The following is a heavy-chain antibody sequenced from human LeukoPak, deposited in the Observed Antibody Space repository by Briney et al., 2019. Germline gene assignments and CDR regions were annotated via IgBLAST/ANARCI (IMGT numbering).Heavy chain of an antibody. CDR2: IRYDGSNK. D-gene: IGHD4-17*01. CDR3: AKDKSDYGDYSYMDI. V-gene: IGHV3-30*02. CDR1: GFTFSSYG. J-gene: IGHJ6*03. Sequence: GGSLRLSCAASGFTFSSYGMHWVRQAPGKGLGWVAFIRYDGSNKYCADSVKGRFTVSRDNSKNTLYLQMNSLRAEDTAVYYCAKDKSDYGDYSYMDIWGKGTTVTVSS.